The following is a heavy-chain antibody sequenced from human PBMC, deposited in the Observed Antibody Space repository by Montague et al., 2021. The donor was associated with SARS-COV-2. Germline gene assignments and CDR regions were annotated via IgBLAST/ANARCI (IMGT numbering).Heavy chain of an antibody. Sequence: SETLSLTCTVSGGSITTTSYYWGWIRQPPGKGLEWIGSIYYSGTTYYNPSLQSRVTISVDTSKNQFSLRLSSVSAADTAMYYCARDVLFSNYEGWFDPWGQGTLLTVSS. J-gene: IGHJ5*02. D-gene: IGHD1-26*01. CDR3: ARDVLFSNYEGWFDP. CDR2: IYYSGTT. V-gene: IGHV4-39*07. CDR1: GGSITTTSYY.